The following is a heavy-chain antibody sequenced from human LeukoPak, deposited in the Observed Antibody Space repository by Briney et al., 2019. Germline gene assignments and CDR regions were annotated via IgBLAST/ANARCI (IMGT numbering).Heavy chain of an antibody. J-gene: IGHJ4*02. V-gene: IGHV1-18*01. CDR3: ARGETYYYDSSGYSFDH. CDR1: GDTFTSYG. CDR2: ISAYNGNT. Sequence: GASVKVSCKASGDTFTSYGISWVRQAPGQGREWMGWISAYNGNTNYAQKLQGRVTMTTDTSTSTAYMALRSLRSDDTAVYFCARGETYYYDSSGYSFDHWGQGTLVTVSS. D-gene: IGHD3-22*01.